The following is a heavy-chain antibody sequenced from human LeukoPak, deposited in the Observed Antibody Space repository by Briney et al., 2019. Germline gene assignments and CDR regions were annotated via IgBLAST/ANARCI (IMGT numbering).Heavy chain of an antibody. CDR1: GYTFTSYG. V-gene: IGHV1-18*01. D-gene: IGHD2-2*01. CDR2: ISAYNGNT. J-gene: IGHJ4*02. Sequence: GASVKVSCKASGYTFTSYGISWVRQAPGQGLEWMGWISAYNGNTNYAQKLQGRVTMTTDTSTSTAYMELRSLRSDDTAVYYCARDPGYCSSTSCERYFDYWGQGTLVTVSS. CDR3: ARDPGYCSSTSCERYFDY.